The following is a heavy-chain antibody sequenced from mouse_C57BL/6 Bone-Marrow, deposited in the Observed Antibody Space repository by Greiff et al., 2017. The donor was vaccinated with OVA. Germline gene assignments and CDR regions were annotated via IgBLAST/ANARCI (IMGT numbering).Heavy chain of an antibody. J-gene: IGHJ2*01. V-gene: IGHV1-66*01. Sequence: VQLQQSGPELVKPGASVKISCKASGYSFTSYYIHWVKQRPGQGLEWIGWIYPGSGNTKYNEKFKGKATLTADTSSSTAYMQLSSLTSEDSAVYYCASRGTGYFDYWGQGTTLTVSS. CDR3: ASRGTGYFDY. D-gene: IGHD3-3*01. CDR2: IYPGSGNT. CDR1: GYSFTSYY.